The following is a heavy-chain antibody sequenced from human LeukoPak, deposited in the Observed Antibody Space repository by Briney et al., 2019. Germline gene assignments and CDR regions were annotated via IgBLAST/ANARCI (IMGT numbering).Heavy chain of an antibody. D-gene: IGHD3-22*01. V-gene: IGHV3-64*01. CDR1: GFTFSSYA. CDR2: ISSNGGST. Sequence: GGSLRLSCAASGFTFSSYAMHWVRQAPGKGLEYVSAISSNGGSTYYANSVKGRFTISRDNSKNTLYLQMGSLRAGDMAVYYCARATFNYYDSSGYYNYWGQGTLVTVSS. CDR3: ARATFNYYDSSGYYNY. J-gene: IGHJ4*02.